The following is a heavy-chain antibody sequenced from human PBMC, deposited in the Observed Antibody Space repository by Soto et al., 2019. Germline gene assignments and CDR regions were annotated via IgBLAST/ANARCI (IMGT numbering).Heavy chain of an antibody. V-gene: IGHV4-4*07. J-gene: IGHJ4*02. Sequence: QVQLQESGPGLVKPSETLSLTCSVSGGSMTGYFWSWIRQPAGKALEWIGHVYISGNTDYNPSLASRITMAVDTSKRQFSLKLKSPTAADTAVYYCVRTHWVSGTEYWGQGILVTVSS. CDR2: VYISGNT. CDR3: VRTHWVSGTEY. CDR1: GGSMTGYF. D-gene: IGHD6-19*01.